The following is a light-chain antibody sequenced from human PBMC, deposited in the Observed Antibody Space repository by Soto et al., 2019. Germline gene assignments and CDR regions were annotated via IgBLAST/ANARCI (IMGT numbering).Light chain of an antibody. CDR1: SSDVGGYNY. CDR3: SSYTSRSTVV. Sequence: QSVLTQPASVSGSPGQSITISCTGTSSDVGGYNYVSWYQQYPGKAPKVMIYEVTNRPSGVSHRFSGSKSGDTASLTISGLQAEDEADYYCSSYTSRSTVVFGGGTQLTVL. V-gene: IGLV2-14*01. J-gene: IGLJ2*01. CDR2: EVT.